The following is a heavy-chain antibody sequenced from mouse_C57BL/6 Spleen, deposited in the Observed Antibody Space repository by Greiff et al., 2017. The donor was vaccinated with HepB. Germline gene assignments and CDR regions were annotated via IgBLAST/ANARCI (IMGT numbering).Heavy chain of an antibody. J-gene: IGHJ4*01. V-gene: IGHV1-5*01. Sequence: ESGTVLARPGASVKMSCKTSGYTFTSYWMHWVKQRPGQGLEWIGAIYPGNSDTSYNQKFKGKAKLTAVTSASTAYMELSSLTNEDSAVYYCTRYYGSSYYYAMDYWGQGTSVTVSS. CDR2: IYPGNSDT. CDR3: TRYYGSSYYYAMDY. CDR1: GYTFTSYW. D-gene: IGHD1-1*01.